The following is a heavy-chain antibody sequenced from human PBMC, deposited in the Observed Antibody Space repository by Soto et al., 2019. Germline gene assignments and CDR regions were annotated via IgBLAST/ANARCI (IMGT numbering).Heavy chain of an antibody. Sequence: GSGPTLVNPTETLTLTCTVSGFSLSNARMGVSWIRQPPGKALEWLAHIFSNDEKSYSTSLKSRLTISKDTSKSQVVLTMTNMDPVDTATYYCARINRGSSGWYEWGKNWFDPWGQGTLVTVSS. J-gene: IGHJ5*02. CDR2: IFSNDEK. CDR1: GFSLSNARMG. CDR3: ARINRGSSGWYEWGKNWFDP. V-gene: IGHV2-26*01. D-gene: IGHD6-19*01.